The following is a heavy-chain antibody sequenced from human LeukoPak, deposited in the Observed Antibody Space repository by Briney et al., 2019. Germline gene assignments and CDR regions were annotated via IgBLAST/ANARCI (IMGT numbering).Heavy chain of an antibody. CDR1: GGSISSSNW. CDR2: IYHSGST. D-gene: IGHD6-6*01. Sequence: PSETLSLTCAVSGGSISSSNWWSWVRQPPGQGLEWIGEIYHSGSTNYNPSLKSRVTISVDKSKNQFSLELSSVTAADTAVYYCASTGIATRGTDYWGQGTLVTVSS. CDR3: ASTGIATRGTDY. J-gene: IGHJ4*02. V-gene: IGHV4-4*02.